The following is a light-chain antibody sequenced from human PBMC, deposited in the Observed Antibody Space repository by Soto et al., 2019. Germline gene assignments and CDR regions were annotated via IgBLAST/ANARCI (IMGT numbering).Light chain of an antibody. CDR1: SSNVGGYNY. CDR3: SSYAGSNPVV. V-gene: IGLV2-8*01. CDR2: DVT. J-gene: IGLJ2*01. Sequence: QSALTQPPSASGSPGQSVTISCTGTSSNVGGYNYVSWYHHHPGKAPKLMIYDVTKRPSGVPDRFSGSKSGNTASLTVSGLQAEDEADYNCSSYAGSNPVVFGGGTKLTVL.